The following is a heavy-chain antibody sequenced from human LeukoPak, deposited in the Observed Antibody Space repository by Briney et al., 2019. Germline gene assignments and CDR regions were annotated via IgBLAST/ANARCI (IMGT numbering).Heavy chain of an antibody. CDR1: GFTFSSYG. Sequence: PGGSLRLSCAASGFTFSSYGMSWVRQAPGKGLEWVSYISSSGTNIDYADSVKGRFTISRDNAKNSLYLQMNSLRAEDTAIYYCAKNGDRGAYCSGGTCYPYYYYYMDVWGKGTTVTISS. CDR3: AKNGDRGAYCSGGTCYPYYYYYMDV. V-gene: IGHV3-48*04. D-gene: IGHD2-15*01. J-gene: IGHJ6*03. CDR2: ISSSGTNI.